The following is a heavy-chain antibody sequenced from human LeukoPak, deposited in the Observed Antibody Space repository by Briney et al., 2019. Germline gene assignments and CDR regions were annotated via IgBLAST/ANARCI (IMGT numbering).Heavy chain of an antibody. Sequence: PSETLSLTCTVSGGSISSYYWGWIRQPPGKGLEWVANIKQDGSEKYYVDSVKGRFTISRDNAKNSLYLQMNSLRAEDTAVYYCARDPVEWEPHIWGQGTMVTVSS. CDR1: GGSISSYY. CDR3: ARDPVEWEPHI. CDR2: IKQDGSEK. V-gene: IGHV3-7*01. J-gene: IGHJ3*02. D-gene: IGHD1-26*01.